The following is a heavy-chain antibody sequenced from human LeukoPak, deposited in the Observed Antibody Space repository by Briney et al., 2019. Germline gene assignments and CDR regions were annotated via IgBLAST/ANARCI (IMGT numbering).Heavy chain of an antibody. Sequence: GGSLRLSCAASGFTFSKYWMLWVRQAPGKGLESGSRINTDGTVTTYADSVKGRFTVSRDNADNTMFLQMNSVRDEATAVYYCATKQWLAPPPDSWGQGTPVTVSS. J-gene: IGHJ4*02. CDR2: INTDGTVT. D-gene: IGHD6-19*01. V-gene: IGHV3-74*01. CDR1: GFTFSKYW. CDR3: ATKQWLAPPPDS.